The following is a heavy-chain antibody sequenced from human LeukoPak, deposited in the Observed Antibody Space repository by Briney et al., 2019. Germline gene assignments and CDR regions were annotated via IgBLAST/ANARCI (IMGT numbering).Heavy chain of an antibody. CDR1: GFTFSSYA. Sequence: GGALILSCAASGFTFSSYARRWGRQDPARGLERISAIRDRRGITYYADSVHDRFTSSRDNYKNTLFLQRNSLRAEDTAIYYCPKRFSSGWRYDFDIWRQGTMVTVSS. CDR3: PKRFSSGWRYDFDI. J-gene: IGHJ3*02. CDR2: IRDRRGIT. D-gene: IGHD6-19*01. V-gene: IGHV3-23*01.